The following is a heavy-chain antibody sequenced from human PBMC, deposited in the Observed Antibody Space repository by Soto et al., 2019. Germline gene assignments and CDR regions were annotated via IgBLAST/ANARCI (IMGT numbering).Heavy chain of an antibody. CDR3: SKDRRGGRAVLDS. V-gene: IGHV3-30*18. D-gene: IGHD2-8*02. J-gene: IGHJ4*02. CDR2: ISYDGSSK. CDR1: GFSFSNYG. Sequence: PGGCVRLSCAASGFSFSNYGMHWVRQAPGKGLEWVAVISYDGSSKYHADSVKGRFTISRDNSKNTLHLQMNSLRAEDTAVYYCSKDRRGGRAVLDSWGQGTPVTVSA.